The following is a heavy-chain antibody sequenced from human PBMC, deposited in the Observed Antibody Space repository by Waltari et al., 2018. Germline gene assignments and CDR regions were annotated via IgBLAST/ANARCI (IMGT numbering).Heavy chain of an antibody. Sequence: QVQLVQSGSEVKKPGASVKVSCKASGYTVTSYAMHWVGKDIGQRREWMGWINAGNVNTKYSQKLQGRVTITMDTSASIAYMELSSLRSEDTAVYYCARDSSDPFDYWGQGTLVTVSS. J-gene: IGHJ4*02. CDR1: GYTVTSYA. CDR3: ARDSSDPFDY. V-gene: IGHV1-3*01. CDR2: INAGNVNT.